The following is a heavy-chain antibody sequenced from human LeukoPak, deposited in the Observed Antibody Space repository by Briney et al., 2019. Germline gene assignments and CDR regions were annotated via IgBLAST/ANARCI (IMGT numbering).Heavy chain of an antibody. CDR2: VSITGGTT. CDR3: AISPLRGYFDL. Sequence: GGSLRLSCAASGFTFSDYAMSWVRQAPERGLEWVSVVSITGGTTYNADSVKGRFNISRDNSKNTLYLQMRTLRVDDTAVYYCAISPLRGYFDLWGRGTLVTVSS. J-gene: IGHJ2*01. D-gene: IGHD5-12*01. CDR1: GFTFSDYA. V-gene: IGHV3-23*01.